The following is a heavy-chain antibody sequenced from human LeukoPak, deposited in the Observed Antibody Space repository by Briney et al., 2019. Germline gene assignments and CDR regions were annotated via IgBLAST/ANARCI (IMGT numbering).Heavy chain of an antibody. D-gene: IGHD3-22*01. V-gene: IGHV3-53*01. CDR3: TRSGYRHPYLFES. J-gene: IGHJ4*02. CDR1: GFSVRTNF. CDR2: IYTGGGT. Sequence: HPGGSLRLSCAVSGFSVRTNFMSWVRQAPGKGLEWVSVIYTGGGTDHADSVKGRFTISRDNSKNTLSLQMNSLRADDTAIYYCTRSGYRHPYLFESWGQGTLVIVSS.